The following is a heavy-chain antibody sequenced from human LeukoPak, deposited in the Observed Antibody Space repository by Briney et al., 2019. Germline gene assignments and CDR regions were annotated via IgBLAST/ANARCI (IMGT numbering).Heavy chain of an antibody. D-gene: IGHD2-15*01. CDR2: INKEGSEL. J-gene: IGHJ6*03. V-gene: IGHV3-7*01. Sequence: GGSLRLSCAASGFTLSSYWMSWVRQAPEKGAEWVANINKEGSELYYGVSAKGRSTIPRDNSKNTLYLQINSLRAEDTAVYYCAKVRLGYCSGGSCSRGGTPMDVWGKGTTVTISS. CDR1: GFTLSSYW. CDR3: AKVRLGYCSGGSCSRGGTPMDV.